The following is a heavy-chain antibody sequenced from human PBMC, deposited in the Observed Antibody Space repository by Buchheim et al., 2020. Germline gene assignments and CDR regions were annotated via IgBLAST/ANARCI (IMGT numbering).Heavy chain of an antibody. CDR2: ISNSGNTF. V-gene: IGHV3-48*03. Sequence: VVESGGRLVQPGESLRLSCEASGLSLRSFEMHWVRQAPGKGLEWVSYISNSGNTFYYADSVKGRFTISRDNAKNSVYLQMNSLRVEDTALYYCAKGGYTYGPPQLYFDSWGQGTL. D-gene: IGHD5-18*01. CDR3: AKGGYTYGPPQLYFDS. J-gene: IGHJ4*02. CDR1: GLSLRSFE.